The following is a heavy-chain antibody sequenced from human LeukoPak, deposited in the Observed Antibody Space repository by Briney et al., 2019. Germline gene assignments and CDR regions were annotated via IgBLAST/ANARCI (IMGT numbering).Heavy chain of an antibody. CDR1: GYTFTSYG. CDR2: ISAYNGST. V-gene: IGHV1-18*01. Sequence: ASVKVSCKASGYTFTSYGISWVRQAPGQGLEWMGWISAYNGSTNYAQKLQGRVTMTTDTSTSTAYMELRSLRSDDTAVYYWARDPGEQQLALFDYWGQGTLVTVSS. CDR3: ARDPGEQQLALFDY. D-gene: IGHD6-13*01. J-gene: IGHJ4*02.